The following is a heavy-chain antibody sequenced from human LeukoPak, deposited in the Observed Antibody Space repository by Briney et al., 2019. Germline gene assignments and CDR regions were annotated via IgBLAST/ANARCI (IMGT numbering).Heavy chain of an antibody. CDR3: ARVPAAIYYYYYMDV. V-gene: IGHV4-30-4*08. Sequence: SETLSLTCTVSGGSISSGDYYWSWIRHPPGNGLEWIGYIYYSRSTYYNPSLKSRVTISVDTSKNQFSLKLSSVTAADTAVYYCARVPAAIYYYYYMDVWGKGTTVTVSS. CDR1: GGSISSGDYY. CDR2: IYYSRST. D-gene: IGHD2-2*01. J-gene: IGHJ6*03.